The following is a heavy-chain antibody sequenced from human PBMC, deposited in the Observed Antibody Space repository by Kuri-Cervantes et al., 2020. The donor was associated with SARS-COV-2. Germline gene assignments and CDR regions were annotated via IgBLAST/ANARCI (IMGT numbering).Heavy chain of an antibody. V-gene: IGHV1-69*04. Sequence: SVKVSCKASGGTFSSYAISWVRQAPGQGLEWMGRIIPILGIANYAQKFQGRVMITADKSTSTAYMELSSLRSEDTAVYYCARTRDIVVVPADYWGQGTLVTGSS. CDR2: IIPILGIA. J-gene: IGHJ4*02. D-gene: IGHD2-2*01. CDR3: ARTRDIVVVPADY. CDR1: GGTFSSYA.